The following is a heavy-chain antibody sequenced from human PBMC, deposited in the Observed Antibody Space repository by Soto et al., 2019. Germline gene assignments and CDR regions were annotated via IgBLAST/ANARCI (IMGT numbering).Heavy chain of an antibody. Sequence: SETLSLTCTVSGGSISSSSYYWGWIRQPPGKGLEWIGSIYYSGYTYYNPSLKSRVTISVDTSKNQFSLKLSSVTAADTAVYYCARYYGSGSYGYYYYGMDVWAQGTTVTVSS. CDR1: GGSISSSSYY. CDR2: IYYSGYT. V-gene: IGHV4-39*07. CDR3: ARYYGSGSYGYYYYGMDV. D-gene: IGHD3-10*01. J-gene: IGHJ6*02.